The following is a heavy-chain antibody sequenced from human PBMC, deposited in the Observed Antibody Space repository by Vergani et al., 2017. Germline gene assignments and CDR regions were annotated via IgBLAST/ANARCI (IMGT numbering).Heavy chain of an antibody. V-gene: IGHV4-59*01. D-gene: IGHD3-16*01. CDR1: GSPISSYY. CDR2: IYYSGST. Sequence: VQLQESGPGLVKPSETLSLTCTVSGSPISSYYWRWIRQPPGKGLEWIGYIYYSGSTNYNPSLKSRVTISVDTSKNQFSLKLSSVTAADTAVYYCARTFGSGQHRGPWGQGTLVTVSS. CDR3: ARTFGSGQHRGP. J-gene: IGHJ5*02.